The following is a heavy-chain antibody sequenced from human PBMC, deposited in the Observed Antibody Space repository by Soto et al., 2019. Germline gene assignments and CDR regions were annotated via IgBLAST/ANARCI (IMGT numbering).Heavy chain of an antibody. Sequence: PGGSLRLSCGAFGFTFNNYWMHWVRQVPGKGLVWVSRINSEGTYTSHADSVKGRFTISRDNAKNTLYLQMNSLRVEDTAVYYCARGRSDDYFDYWGQGTLVTVSS. V-gene: IGHV3-74*01. CDR1: GFTFNNYW. CDR2: INSEGTYT. CDR3: ARGRSDDYFDY. J-gene: IGHJ4*02. D-gene: IGHD2-15*01.